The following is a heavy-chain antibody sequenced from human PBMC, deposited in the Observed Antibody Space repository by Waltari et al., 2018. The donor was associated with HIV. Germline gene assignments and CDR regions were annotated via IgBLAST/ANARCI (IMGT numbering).Heavy chain of an antibody. Sequence: QVQLVQSGAEVKRPGSSVKVSCKASGGTFSSYAISWVRQAPGKGLEWMGGISPKLGTPKDAQKFQGRVTITADESTITADMDLSSLRSEDTAVYYCTRGRYNWHDVGYYYNYDMDVWGQGTTVTVSS. CDR1: GGTFSSYA. CDR3: TRGRYNWHDVGYYYNYDMDV. D-gene: IGHD1-20*01. V-gene: IGHV1-69*12. J-gene: IGHJ6*02. CDR2: ISPKLGTP.